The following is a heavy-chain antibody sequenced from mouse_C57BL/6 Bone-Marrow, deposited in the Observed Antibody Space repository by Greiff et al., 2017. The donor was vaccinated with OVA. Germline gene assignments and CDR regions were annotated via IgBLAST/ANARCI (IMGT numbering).Heavy chain of an antibody. D-gene: IGHD4-1*01. CDR2: ISSGSSTI. J-gene: IGHJ1*03. CDR1: GFTFSDYG. CDR3: AANWDWYFDV. Sequence: EVMLVESGGGLVKPGGSLKLSCAASGFTFSDYGMHWVRQAPEKGLEWVAYISSGSSTIYYADTVKVRFTISRDNAKNTLFLQMTSLRSEDTAMYYCAANWDWYFDVWGTGTTVTVSS. V-gene: IGHV5-17*01.